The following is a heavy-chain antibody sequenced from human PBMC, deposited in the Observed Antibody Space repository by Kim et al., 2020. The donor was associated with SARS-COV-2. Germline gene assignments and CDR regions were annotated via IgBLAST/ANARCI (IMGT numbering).Heavy chain of an antibody. CDR2: K. V-gene: IGHV3-30*01. CDR3: ARGLGGYDYFDY. D-gene: IGHD5-12*01. J-gene: IGHJ4*02. Sequence: KSYANSVKGLFHISRENSKNMLYLQMNSLRAEDTAVYYCARGLGGYDYFDYWGQGPLVTVSS.